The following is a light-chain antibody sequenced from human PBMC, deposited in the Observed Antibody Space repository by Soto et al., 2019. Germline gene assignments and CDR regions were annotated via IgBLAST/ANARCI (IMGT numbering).Light chain of an antibody. CDR3: QQYNNWPSWT. CDR2: YAS. V-gene: IGKV3-15*01. Sequence: EIVMTQSPATLSVSPGERVTLSCRASQFISTNLAWYQQRPGQAPRLLIYYASTRATGIPARFSGSGSGTEFSLTISSLQSEDFAVYYCQQYNNWPSWTFGQGTKVEVK. J-gene: IGKJ1*01. CDR1: QFISTN.